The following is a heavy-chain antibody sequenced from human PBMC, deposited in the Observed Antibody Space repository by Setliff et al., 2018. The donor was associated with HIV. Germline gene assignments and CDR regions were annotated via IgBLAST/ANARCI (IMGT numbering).Heavy chain of an antibody. CDR3: ARLGSGWSDSYYYAMDI. CDR2: ISAHTGHT. V-gene: IGHV1-18*01. D-gene: IGHD6-19*01. CDR1: GYTFSNYG. J-gene: IGHJ6*02. Sequence: GASVKVSCKASGYTFSNYGISWVRQAPGQGLEWMGWISAHTGHTNFARKFLDRVTMTIDTATSRAYMELRSLRSDGTAVYFCARLGSGWSDSYYYAMDIWGQGTTVTVSS.